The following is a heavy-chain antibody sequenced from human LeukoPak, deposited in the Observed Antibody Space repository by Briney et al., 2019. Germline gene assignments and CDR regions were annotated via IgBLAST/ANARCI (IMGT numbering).Heavy chain of an antibody. Sequence: GESLKISCKGSGYTFTTYWIGWVRQMPGKGLEWMGIIYPGDSDPRYSPSFQGQVTISADKSISTAYLQWRSLKASDSAMYYCVRHGLGSSWFGFDYWGQGTLVTVSS. J-gene: IGHJ4*02. CDR1: GYTFTTYW. CDR2: IYPGDSDP. CDR3: VRHGLGSSWFGFDY. V-gene: IGHV5-51*01. D-gene: IGHD6-13*01.